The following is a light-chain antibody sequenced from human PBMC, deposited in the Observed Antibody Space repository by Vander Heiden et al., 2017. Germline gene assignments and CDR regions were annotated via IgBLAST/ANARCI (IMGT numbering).Light chain of an antibody. CDR2: ASS. CDR1: QSISSY. Sequence: DIQMTQSPSSLSASVGDRVTITCRESQSISSYLNWFQQKPGKAPTLLLYASSSFQIGVPSTFIRSGSGTDFTLTISSLQPEDFATYYSQHTYSTPSYPFGQGTKLDIK. CDR3: QHTYSTPSYP. V-gene: IGKV1-39*01. J-gene: IGKJ2*01.